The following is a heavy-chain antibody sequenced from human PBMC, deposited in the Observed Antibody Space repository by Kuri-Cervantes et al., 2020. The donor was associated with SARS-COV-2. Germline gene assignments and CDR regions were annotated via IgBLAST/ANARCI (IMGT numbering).Heavy chain of an antibody. CDR3: AKVHSGDSAYFDY. CDR1: GSASSNSA. CDR2: ISLNGGSQ. D-gene: IGHD2-15*01. Sequence: SLKISCAVSGSASSNSAMSWVRQAPGKGLEWVSSISLNGGSQYYADSVKGRFTISRDNSKNTLYLQMSRLRAEDTAVYSCAKVHSGDSAYFDYWGQGTLVTVSS. J-gene: IGHJ4*02. V-gene: IGHV3-23*01.